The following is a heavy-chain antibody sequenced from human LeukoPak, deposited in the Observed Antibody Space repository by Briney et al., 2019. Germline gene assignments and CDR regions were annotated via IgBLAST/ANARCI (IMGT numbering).Heavy chain of an antibody. CDR1: GGSISSYY. CDR3: ARHFSSRYYYDKRNGMDV. V-gene: IGHV4-59*08. Sequence: SETLSLTCTVSGGSISSYYWSWIRQPPGKGLEWFGYIYYSGSTNYNPSLKSRVTISVDTSKNQFSLKLSSVTAADTAVYYCARHFSSRYYYDKRNGMDVWGQGTTVTVSS. D-gene: IGHD3-22*01. CDR2: IYYSGST. J-gene: IGHJ6*02.